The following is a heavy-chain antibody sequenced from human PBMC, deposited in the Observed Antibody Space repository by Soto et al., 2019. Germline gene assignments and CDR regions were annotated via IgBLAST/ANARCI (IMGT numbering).Heavy chain of an antibody. V-gene: IGHV4-34*01. Sequence: QVQLQQWGPGLLKASETLSLACAVYGGSFSGYYWSWIRHPPGKGLEWIGEIDHRGSANYNPSLKSRVTISVDTSKNQFSLKLTSVAAADTAVYYRARRGGGNYPYYFDYWGQGTPLTVSS. D-gene: IGHD2-21*01. CDR3: ARRGGGNYPYYFDY. J-gene: IGHJ4*02. CDR1: GGSFSGYY. CDR2: IDHRGSA.